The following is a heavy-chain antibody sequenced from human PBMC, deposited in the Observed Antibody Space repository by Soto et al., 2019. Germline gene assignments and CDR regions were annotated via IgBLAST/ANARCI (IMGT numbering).Heavy chain of an antibody. D-gene: IGHD2-2*01. CDR3: ARGLGYCSSTSCYGMGFDY. V-gene: IGHV4-39*01. J-gene: IGHJ4*02. CDR1: GGSISSSSYY. Sequence: SETLSLTCTVSGGSISSSSYYWGWIRQPPGKGLEWIGSIYYSGSTYYNPSLKSRVTISVDTSKNQFSLKLSSVTAADTAVYYCARGLGYCSSTSCYGMGFDYWGQGTLVTVSS. CDR2: IYYSGST.